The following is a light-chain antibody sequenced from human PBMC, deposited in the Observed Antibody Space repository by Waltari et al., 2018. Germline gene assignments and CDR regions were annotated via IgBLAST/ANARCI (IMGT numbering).Light chain of an antibody. V-gene: IGLV2-18*02. J-gene: IGLJ2*01. Sequence: QSALTQPPSVSGSPGQSVTISCPVTSRAVACYNRVPLYQQPPGTTPKRMSYEVSNRPSGGPDRFSGSKSGNTASLTISGLQAEDEADYYCSSYTSSSYVVFGGGTKLTVL. CDR2: EVS. CDR3: SSYTSSSYVV. CDR1: SRAVACYNR.